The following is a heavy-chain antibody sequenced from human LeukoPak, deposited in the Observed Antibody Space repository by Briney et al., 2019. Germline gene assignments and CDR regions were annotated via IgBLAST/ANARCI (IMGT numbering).Heavy chain of an antibody. CDR1: GGSITSSSHY. J-gene: IGHJ4*02. D-gene: IGHD6-13*01. V-gene: IGHV4-39*07. CDR2: IHYSGST. CDR3: ARDNMGIAAADY. Sequence: SETLSLTCSISGGSITSSSHYWGWIRQPPGKGLEWIGSIHYSGSTFYNPSLKSRVTISLDTSKNQFSLKLSSVTAADTAVYYCARDNMGIAAADYWGQGTLVTVSS.